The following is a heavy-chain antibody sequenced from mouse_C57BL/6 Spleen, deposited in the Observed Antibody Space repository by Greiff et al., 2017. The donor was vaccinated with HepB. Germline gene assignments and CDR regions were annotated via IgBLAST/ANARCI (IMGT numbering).Heavy chain of an antibody. Sequence: EVQRVESEGGLVQPGSSMKLSCTASGFTFSDYYMAWVRQVPEKGLEWVANINYDGSSTYYLDSLKSRFIISRDNAKNILYLQMSSLKSEDTATYYCARGDYSAWFAYWGQGTLVTVSA. D-gene: IGHD1-1*01. V-gene: IGHV5-16*01. CDR3: ARGDYSAWFAY. J-gene: IGHJ3*01. CDR1: GFTFSDYY. CDR2: INYDGSST.